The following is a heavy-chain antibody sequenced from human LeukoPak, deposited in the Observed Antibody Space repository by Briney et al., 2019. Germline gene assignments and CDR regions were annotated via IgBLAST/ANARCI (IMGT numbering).Heavy chain of an antibody. V-gene: IGHV4-59*01. J-gene: IGHJ4*02. Sequence: SETLSLTCTVSGGSISSYYWSWIRQPPGKGLEWIGYIYYSGSTNYNPSLKSRVTISVDTSKNQFSLKLSSVTAADAAVYYCARVSEWGLRLGELSPLDYWGQGTLVTVSS. CDR3: ARVSEWGLRLGELSPLDY. CDR2: IYYSGST. CDR1: GGSISSYY. D-gene: IGHD3-16*02.